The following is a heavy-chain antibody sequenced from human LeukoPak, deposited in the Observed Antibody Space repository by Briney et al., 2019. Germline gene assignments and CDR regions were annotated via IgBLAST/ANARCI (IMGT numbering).Heavy chain of an antibody. D-gene: IGHD5-24*01. CDR2: SRSGGANN. J-gene: IGHJ4*02. CDR1: GFTISDYG. Sequence: GGSLRLSCAASGFTISDYGLVWVRQAPGKGLEWVSGSRSGGANNFYADTVKGRFTISRDNSKNTLYLQMNSLRAEDTAVYYCAKIRDGYNSGWGQGTLVTVSS. CDR3: AKIRDGYNSG. V-gene: IGHV3-NL1*01.